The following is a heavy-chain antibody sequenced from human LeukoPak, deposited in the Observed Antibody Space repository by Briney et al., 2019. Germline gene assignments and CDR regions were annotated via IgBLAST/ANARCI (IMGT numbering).Heavy chain of an antibody. J-gene: IGHJ4*02. Sequence: GGSLRLSCAASGFAFSSYSMNWVRQAPGKGLEWVSSISSSSSYIYYAESVKGRFTISRDDAKDSVSLQMNSLRAEDTAVYYCARGSGSFDYWGQRTLVTVSS. CDR1: GFAFSSYS. CDR2: ISSSSSYI. V-gene: IGHV3-21*06. CDR3: ARGSGSFDY.